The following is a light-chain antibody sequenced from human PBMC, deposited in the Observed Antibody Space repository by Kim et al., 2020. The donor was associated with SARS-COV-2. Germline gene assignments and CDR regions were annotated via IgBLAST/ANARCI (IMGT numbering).Light chain of an antibody. CDR1: ISNIGTNT. Sequence: QSVLTQPPSASGTPGQRVTISCSGSISNIGTNTVNWYQQLPGTAPKLLIYSNNQRPSGVPDRFSGSKSGTSASLAISGLQSDDEADYYCAAWDDSRTVLFGRATHLTIL. J-gene: IGLJ2*01. CDR2: SNN. V-gene: IGLV1-44*01. CDR3: AAWDDSRTVL.